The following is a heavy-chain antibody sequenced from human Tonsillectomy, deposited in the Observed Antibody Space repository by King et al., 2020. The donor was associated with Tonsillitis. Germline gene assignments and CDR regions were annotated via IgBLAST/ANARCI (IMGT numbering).Heavy chain of an antibody. CDR3: ASQDYYDSSGYYYPSPLAFDY. D-gene: IGHD3-22*01. J-gene: IGHJ4*02. Sequence: VQLVESGGGLVQPGGSLRLSCAASGFTFGSYAMSWVRQAPGKGLEWVSAISGSGGSTYYADSVKGRFTISRDNSKNTLYLQMNSLRAEDTAVYYCASQDYYDSSGYYYPSPLAFDYWGQGTLVTVSS. CDR2: ISGSGGST. CDR1: GFTFGSYA. V-gene: IGHV3-23*04.